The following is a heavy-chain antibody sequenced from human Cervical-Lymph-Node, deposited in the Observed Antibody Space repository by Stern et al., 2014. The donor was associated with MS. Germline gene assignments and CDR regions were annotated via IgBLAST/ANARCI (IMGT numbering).Heavy chain of an antibody. Sequence: QVQLVQSGAEVTKPGASVKVSCKASGYTFTSDDITWVRQASGQGLEWMGWMNPDSGDTSYAQKFQGRLTMTRDTSISTAYMELTTLRSEDTAVYSCTKAWDSWGQGTLVIVSS. J-gene: IGHJ4*02. CDR1: GYTFTSDD. CDR2: MNPDSGDT. V-gene: IGHV1-8*01. CDR3: TKAWDS.